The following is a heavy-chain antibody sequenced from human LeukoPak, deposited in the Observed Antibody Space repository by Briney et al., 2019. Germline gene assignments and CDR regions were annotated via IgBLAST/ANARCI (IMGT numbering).Heavy chain of an antibody. V-gene: IGHV5-51*01. J-gene: IGHJ4*02. Sequence: RGESLKISCKGSGYSFTSYWIGWVRQMPGKGLEWMGIIYPGDSDTRYSTSFQGQVTISADKSISTAYLLWSSLKASHTAMYYCARRFGYCSSTSCYAVDFWGQGTLVTVSS. CDR1: GYSFTSYW. CDR3: ARRFGYCSSTSCYAVDF. CDR2: IYPGDSDT. D-gene: IGHD2-2*01.